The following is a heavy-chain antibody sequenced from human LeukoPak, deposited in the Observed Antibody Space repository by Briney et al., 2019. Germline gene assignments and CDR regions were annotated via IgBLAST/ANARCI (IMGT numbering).Heavy chain of an antibody. J-gene: IGHJ5*02. CDR1: RYTFSDYY. Sequence: ASVKVSCKTSRYTFSDYYIDWIRQAPGRGLEWVGWSNPNSGDTDYAQKFQGRVTVTRDTSISTAYMELSRLRSDDTAVYYCARALWFGESSPFDPWGQGTLVTVSS. V-gene: IGHV1-2*02. CDR2: SNPNSGDT. D-gene: IGHD3-10*01. CDR3: ARALWFGESSPFDP.